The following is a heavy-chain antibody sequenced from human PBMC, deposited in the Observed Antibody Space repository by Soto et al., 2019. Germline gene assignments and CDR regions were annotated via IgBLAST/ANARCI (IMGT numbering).Heavy chain of an antibody. CDR3: AKVRYSSPMGYYYGMNV. CDR2: IIPIFGTA. D-gene: IGHD6-19*01. V-gene: IGHV1-69*01. Sequence: QVQREQSGGEVKKPGSSVKVSCKASGVTFSKFIMTWVRQAPGLGLEWVGGIIPIFGTANYAQKFQGRVTITADESTSTSYMEVNNLRSEDTAVYYCAKVRYSSPMGYYYGMNVWGQGTTVTVSS. J-gene: IGHJ6*02. CDR1: GVTFSKFI.